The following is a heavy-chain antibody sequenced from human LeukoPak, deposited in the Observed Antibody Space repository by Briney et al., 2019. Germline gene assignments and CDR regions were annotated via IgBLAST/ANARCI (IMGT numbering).Heavy chain of an antibody. V-gene: IGHV4-61*02. CDR3: ARGVGATSVKRFDP. D-gene: IGHD1-26*01. CDR1: GGSISSGSYY. Sequence: PSETLSLTCTVSGGSISSGSYYWGWLRQPAGKGREWLGRIYTSGRTNYNPSLKSRVTISLDTSKHQFSLKLSSVTAADTAVYYCARGVGATSVKRFDPWGQGTLVTVSS. CDR2: IYTSGRT. J-gene: IGHJ5*02.